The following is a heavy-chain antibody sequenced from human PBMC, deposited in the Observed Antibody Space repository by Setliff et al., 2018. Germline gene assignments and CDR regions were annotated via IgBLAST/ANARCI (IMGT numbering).Heavy chain of an antibody. Sequence: ASVKVSCKASGYTFTNSGMTWVRQAPGQGLEWLGWISAYSGNTQYAQKVQGRVTMTTDTSTSTAYMELRSLTSDDTAVCYCSRLVRYCTATTCQRASGAEIWGQGTLVTVSS. V-gene: IGHV1-18*01. CDR1: GYTFTNSG. D-gene: IGHD2-8*02. CDR3: SRLVRYCTATTCQRASGAEI. J-gene: IGHJ4*02. CDR2: ISAYSGNT.